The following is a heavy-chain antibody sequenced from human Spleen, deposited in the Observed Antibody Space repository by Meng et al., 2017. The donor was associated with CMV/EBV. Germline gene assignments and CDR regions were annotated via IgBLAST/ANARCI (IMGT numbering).Heavy chain of an antibody. CDR1: GGSISSYY. CDR3: ASATRGSWTNPYYFDY. CDR2: IYTSGST. V-gene: IGHV4-4*07. Sequence: SETLSLTCTVSGGSISSYYWSWIRQPAGKGLEWIGRIYTSGSTNYNPSLKSRVTMSVDTSKNQFSLKLSSVTAADTAVYYCASATRGSWTNPYYFDYWGQGTLVTVSS. J-gene: IGHJ4*02. D-gene: IGHD2-15*01.